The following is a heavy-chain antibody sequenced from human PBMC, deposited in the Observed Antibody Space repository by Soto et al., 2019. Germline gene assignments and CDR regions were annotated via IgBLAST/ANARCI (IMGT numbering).Heavy chain of an antibody. V-gene: IGHV1-3*01. J-gene: IGHJ5*02. CDR2: INPINGNT. Sequence: QVQLVQSGAEVKKPGASVKVSCKASGYTFTDYAIHWVRQAPGQRLEWMGWINPINGNTKYSQKFRGRVTISRDTSASTAYMELRSLRFEDTAVYYCARQMVRGVDWFDPWGQGTLVTVSS. CDR1: GYTFTDYA. CDR3: ARQMVRGVDWFDP. D-gene: IGHD3-10*01.